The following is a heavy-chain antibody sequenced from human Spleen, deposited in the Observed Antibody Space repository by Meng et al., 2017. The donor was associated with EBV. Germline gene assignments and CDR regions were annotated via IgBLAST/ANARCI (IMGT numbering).Heavy chain of an antibody. V-gene: IGHV4-39*07. Sequence: QLQLQESGPGLVKPSETLSLTCRVSGDSVSNKNKYWGWIRQPPGKGLEWIGNIYYSGRTNYNPSLTSRVAISVDTSKNQFSLRLNSVTAADSAIYSCARGDLDGDCYYCLDFWGQGALVTVSS. CDR3: ARGDLDGDCYYCLDF. CDR2: IYYSGRT. CDR1: GDSVSNKNKY. J-gene: IGHJ4*02. D-gene: IGHD2-21*02.